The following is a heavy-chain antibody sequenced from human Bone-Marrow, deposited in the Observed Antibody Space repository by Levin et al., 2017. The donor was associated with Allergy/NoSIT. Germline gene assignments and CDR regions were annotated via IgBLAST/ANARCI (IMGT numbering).Heavy chain of an antibody. CDR2: IYSCGST. D-gene: IGHD2-2*01. Sequence: GESLKISCAASGFTVSSNYMSWVRQAPGKGLEWVSVIYSCGSTYYADSVKGRFTISRDNSKNTLYLQMNSLRAEDTAVYYCARSSKDIVVVPDWYFDRWGRGTLVTVSS. J-gene: IGHJ2*01. V-gene: IGHV3-66*03. CDR1: GFTVSSNY. CDR3: ARSSKDIVVVPDWYFDR.